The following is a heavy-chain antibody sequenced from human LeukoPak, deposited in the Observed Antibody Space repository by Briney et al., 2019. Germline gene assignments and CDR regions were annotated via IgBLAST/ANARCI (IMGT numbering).Heavy chain of an antibody. CDR1: GFTFSSYA. D-gene: IGHD1-1*01. CDR2: ISGSGGST. CDR3: ARGRGGPTGLNYFDY. J-gene: IGHJ4*02. V-gene: IGHV3-23*01. Sequence: GGSLRLSCAPSGFTFSSYALIWVRQAPGEGLEAVTCISGSGGSTHYADSVKGRFTISRDNSKNTLYLQMSSLSAGDTAVYYCARGRGGPTGLNYFDYWGQGTLVTVSS.